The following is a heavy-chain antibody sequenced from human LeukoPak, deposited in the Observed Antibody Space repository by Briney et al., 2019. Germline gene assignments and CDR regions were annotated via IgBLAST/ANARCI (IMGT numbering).Heavy chain of an antibody. CDR2: IYYSGST. CDR3: ARVDGYSSSWYVDY. Sequence: SETLSLTRTVSGGSISSYYWSWIRQPPGKGLEWIGYIYYSGSTNYNPSLKSRVTISVDTSKNQFSLKLSSVTAADTAVYYCARVDGYSSSWYVDYWGQGTLVTVSS. D-gene: IGHD6-13*01. J-gene: IGHJ4*02. V-gene: IGHV4-59*01. CDR1: GGSISSYY.